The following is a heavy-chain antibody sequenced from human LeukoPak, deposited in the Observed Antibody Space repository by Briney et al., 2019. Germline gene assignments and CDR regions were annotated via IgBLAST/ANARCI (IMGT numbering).Heavy chain of an antibody. CDR1: GFTVRSNY. CDR3: AREPSFGVVVM. J-gene: IGHJ4*02. Sequence: GGSLRLSCAASGFTVRSNYMTWVRQAPGKGLEWVSVIYSGGSTYYADSVKGRFTISRDNSKNTLYLQMNSLRAEDTAVYYCAREPSFGVVVMGGQGTLVTVSS. D-gene: IGHD3-3*01. V-gene: IGHV3-66*02. CDR2: IYSGGST.